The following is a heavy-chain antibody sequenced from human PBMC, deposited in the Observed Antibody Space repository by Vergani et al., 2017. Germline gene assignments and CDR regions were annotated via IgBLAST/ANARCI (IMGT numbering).Heavy chain of an antibody. CDR1: GFTFSSYA. J-gene: IGHJ6*03. Sequence: QVQLVESGGGVVQPGRSLRLSCAASGFTFSSYAMHWVRQAPGKGLEWVAVISYDGSNKYYADSVKGRFTISRDNSKNTRYLQMNSLRAEDTAVYYCARDSGYCSSTSCRGGYYYMDVWGKGTTVTVSS. CDR3: ARDSGYCSSTSCRGGYYYMDV. CDR2: ISYDGSNK. V-gene: IGHV3-30-3*01. D-gene: IGHD2-2*03.